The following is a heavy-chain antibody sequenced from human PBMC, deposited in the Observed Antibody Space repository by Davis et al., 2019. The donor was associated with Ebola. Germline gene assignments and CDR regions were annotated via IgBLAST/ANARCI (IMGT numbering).Heavy chain of an antibody. CDR1: GFTFSSYA. CDR2: ISGSGGST. CDR3: AREDRIAAAGTGALDY. D-gene: IGHD6-13*01. V-gene: IGHV3-23*01. Sequence: PGGSLRLSCAASGFTFSSYAMRWVRQAPGKGLEWVSAISGSGGSTYYADSVKGRFTISRDNSKNTLYLQMNSLRAEDTAVYYCAREDRIAAAGTGALDYWGQGTLVTVSS. J-gene: IGHJ4*02.